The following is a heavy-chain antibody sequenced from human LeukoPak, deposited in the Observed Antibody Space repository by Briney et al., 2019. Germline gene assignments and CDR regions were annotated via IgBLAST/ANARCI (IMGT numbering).Heavy chain of an antibody. V-gene: IGHV5-51*01. CDR1: GYSFSSHW. J-gene: IGHJ4*02. CDR2: IYPDDSET. Sequence: GDSLKISCKGSGYSFSSHWIGWVRQMPGKGLEWMGIIYPDDSETIYSPSFQGQVTISVDKSISTAYLHWSSLKASDTAIYYCARRGLAARTYYFDYWGQGALVTVSS. CDR3: ARRGLAARTYYFDY. D-gene: IGHD6-6*01.